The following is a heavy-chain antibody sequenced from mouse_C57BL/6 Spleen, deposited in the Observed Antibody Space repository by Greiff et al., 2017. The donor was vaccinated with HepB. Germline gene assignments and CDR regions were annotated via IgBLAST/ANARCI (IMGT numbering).Heavy chain of an antibody. CDR1: GYTFTTYP. CDR2: FHPYNDDT. CDR3: ARSDGYYGYFDY. Sequence: VKLVESGAELVKPGASVKMSCKASGYTFTTYPIEWMKQNHGKSLEWIGNFHPYNDDTKYNEKFKGKATLTVEKSSSTVYLELSRLTSDDSAVYNCARSDGYYGYFDYGGKGTTLTVST. V-gene: IGHV1-47*01. D-gene: IGHD2-3*01. J-gene: IGHJ2*01.